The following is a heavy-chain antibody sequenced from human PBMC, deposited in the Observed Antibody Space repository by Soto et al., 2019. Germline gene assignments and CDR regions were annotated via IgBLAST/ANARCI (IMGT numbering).Heavy chain of an antibody. Sequence: QVQLQESGPGLVKPSQTLSLTCTVSGGSISSGGYYWSWIRQHPGKGLEWIGDIYYSGSTYYNPSLKSRVTISVDTSKNQFSPKLSSVTAADTAVYYCARGDGYSYWWFDPWGQGTLVTVSS. D-gene: IGHD5-18*01. CDR3: ARGDGYSYWWFDP. J-gene: IGHJ5*02. CDR1: GGSISSGGYY. CDR2: IYYSGST. V-gene: IGHV4-31*03.